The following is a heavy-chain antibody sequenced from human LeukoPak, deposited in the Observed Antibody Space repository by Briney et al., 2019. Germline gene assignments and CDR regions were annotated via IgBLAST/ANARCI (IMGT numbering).Heavy chain of an antibody. J-gene: IGHJ4*02. V-gene: IGHV1-18*01. CDR2: IGAYNGNT. D-gene: IGHD3-10*01. Sequence: GASVRVSRKASGYSLISYGISWVRQAPGQGLEWMGWIGAYNGNTNYAQTLQGRVTMTTDTSTSTAYMELRSLRSDDTAMYYCARGHYPSGSYSFDYWGQGTLVTVSS. CDR1: GYSLISYG. CDR3: ARGHYPSGSYSFDY.